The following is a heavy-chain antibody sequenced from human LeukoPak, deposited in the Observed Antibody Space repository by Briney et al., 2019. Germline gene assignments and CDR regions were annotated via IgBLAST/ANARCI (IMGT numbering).Heavy chain of an antibody. D-gene: IGHD6-6*01. CDR2: ISWNSGSI. CDR1: GFTFDDYA. V-gene: IGHV3-9*01. J-gene: IGHJ4*02. CDR3: AKDKYSSSSYALFDY. Sequence: PGGSLRLSCAASGFTFDDYAMHWVRQAPGKSLEWVSGISWNSGSIDYADSVKGRFTISRDNAKNSLYLQMNSLRAEDTALYYCAKDKYSSSSYALFDYWGQGTLVTVSS.